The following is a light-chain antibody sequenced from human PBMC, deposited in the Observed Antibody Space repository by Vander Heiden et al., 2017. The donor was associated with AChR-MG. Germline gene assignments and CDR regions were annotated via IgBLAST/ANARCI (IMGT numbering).Light chain of an antibody. CDR2: GNS. CDR3: QSYDSSLSVV. CDR1: SCNIGAGYD. Sequence: QSVLTQPPSVSGAPGQRVTIHCTGSSCNIGAGYDVHGYQQRPGTAPKLLIYGNSNRPAGVPDRCSGSKSGTSASLAITGLQAEEEADYYCQSYDSSLSVVFGGGTKLTVL. J-gene: IGLJ2*01. V-gene: IGLV1-40*01.